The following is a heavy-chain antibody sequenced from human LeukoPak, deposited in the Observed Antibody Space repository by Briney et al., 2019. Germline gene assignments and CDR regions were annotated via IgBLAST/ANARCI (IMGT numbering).Heavy chain of an antibody. D-gene: IGHD4-23*01. V-gene: IGHV4-59*08. J-gene: IGHJ6*04. Sequence: SETLSLTCTVSGGSISNYYWSWIRQPPGKGLEFIGYIYYSRTPNYNPSLKSRVTMSVDTSQNQFSLKLSSVNAADTAVYYCARHAGGGTYPLDVWGKGTTVTVSS. CDR1: GGSISNYY. CDR3: ARHAGGGTYPLDV. CDR2: IYYSRTP.